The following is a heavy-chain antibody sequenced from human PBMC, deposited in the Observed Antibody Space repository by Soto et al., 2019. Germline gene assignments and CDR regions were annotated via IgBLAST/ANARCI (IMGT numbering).Heavy chain of an antibody. CDR1: GYTFTSDC. V-gene: IGHV1-46*03. Sequence: QVQLVQSGAEVKKPGASVKVSCKASGYTFTSDCINWVRQAPGQGLEWMGIINPSGGSTSYAQKFQGRVTMTGDTSTSTVYMELTSLRSDDTAVYYCARSVTADYWGQGTLVTVSS. J-gene: IGHJ4*02. CDR3: ARSVTADY. D-gene: IGHD4-4*01. CDR2: INPSGGST.